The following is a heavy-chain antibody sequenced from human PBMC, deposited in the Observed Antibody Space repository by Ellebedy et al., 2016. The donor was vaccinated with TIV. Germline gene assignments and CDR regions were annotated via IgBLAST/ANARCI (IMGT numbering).Heavy chain of an antibody. CDR3: ATVGHYYDSILYGMDV. J-gene: IGHJ6*02. CDR2: FDPEDGET. CDR1: GYTLTELS. V-gene: IGHV1-24*01. D-gene: IGHD3-22*01. Sequence: ASVKVSCXVSGYTLTELSMHWVRQAPGKGLEWMGGFDPEDGETIYAQKFQGRVTMTEDTSTDTAYMELSSLRSEDTAVYYCATVGHYYDSILYGMDVWGQGTTVTVSS.